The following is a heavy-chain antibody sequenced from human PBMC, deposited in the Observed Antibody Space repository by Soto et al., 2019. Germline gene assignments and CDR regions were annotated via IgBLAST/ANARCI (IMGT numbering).Heavy chain of an antibody. J-gene: IGHJ6*02. V-gene: IGHV3-23*01. CDR1: GFTFSSYA. CDR2: ISGSGGST. CDR3: AKEPMVRGSVYYYGMDG. D-gene: IGHD3-10*01. Sequence: GGSLRLSCAASGFTFSSYAMSWVRQAPGKGLEWVSAISGSGGSTYYADSVKGRFTISRDNSKNTLYLQMNSLRAEDTAVYYCAKEPMVRGSVYYYGMDGWGQGTTVTVSS.